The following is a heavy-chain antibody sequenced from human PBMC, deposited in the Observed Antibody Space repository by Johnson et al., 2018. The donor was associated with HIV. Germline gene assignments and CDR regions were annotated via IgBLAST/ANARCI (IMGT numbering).Heavy chain of an antibody. Sequence: AQLVESGGGLVQPGGSLRLSCAASGFTFNRYWMSWVRQAPGKGLEWMANVNQDGSEKYYVDSVKGRFTISRDNAKNSLYLQMNSLRAEDTAVYYCARDLPGDYYDSSGYPRRHDAFDIWGQGTMVTVSS. CDR2: VNQDGSEK. D-gene: IGHD3-22*01. CDR3: ARDLPGDYYDSSGYPRRHDAFDI. V-gene: IGHV3-7*05. J-gene: IGHJ3*02. CDR1: GFTFNRYW.